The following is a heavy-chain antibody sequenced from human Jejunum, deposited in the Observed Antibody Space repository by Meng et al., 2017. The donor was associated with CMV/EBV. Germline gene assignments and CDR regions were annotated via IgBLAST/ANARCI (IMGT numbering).Heavy chain of an antibody. CDR2: ISTSGSTT. D-gene: IGHD6-13*01. J-gene: IGHJ4*02. Sequence: AASGFTFSSYEMNWVPQAPGRGLEWVSFISTSGSTTYYADSVKGRFTISRDNAKNSLYLQMNSLRAEDTGIYYCARDQPVAAADYWGQGTRVTVSS. CDR1: GFTFSSYE. CDR3: ARDQPVAAADY. V-gene: IGHV3-48*03.